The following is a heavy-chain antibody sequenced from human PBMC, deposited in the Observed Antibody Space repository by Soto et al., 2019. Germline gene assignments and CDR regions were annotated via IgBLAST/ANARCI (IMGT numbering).Heavy chain of an antibody. D-gene: IGHD6-6*01. V-gene: IGHV3-9*01. CDR3: AKVGWYSSSSGWFDP. CDR1: GFTFDDYA. CDR2: IIWNSGSI. J-gene: IGHJ5*02. Sequence: EVQLVESGGGLVQPGRSLRLSCAASGFTFDDYAMHWVRQAPGKGLEWVSGIIWNSGSIGYADSVKGRFTISRDNAKNSLYLQMNSLRAEDTALYYCAKVGWYSSSSGWFDPWGQGTLVTVSS.